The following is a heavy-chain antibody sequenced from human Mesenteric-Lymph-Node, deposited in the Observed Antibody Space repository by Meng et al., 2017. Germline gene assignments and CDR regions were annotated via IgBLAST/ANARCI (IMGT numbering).Heavy chain of an antibody. CDR1: GLTVSRKY. CDR2: MYSGGTT. D-gene: IGHD2-21*01. V-gene: IGHV3-66*01. CDR3: ASRDIYSFDF. Sequence: EVQLVESGGGLVQPGGSLRLACAASGLTVSRKYMSWVRQAPGKGLEWVSLMYSGGTTSYADSVKGRLTILRDNSKNTLYLQMNNLRAEDTAIYYCASRDIYSFDFWGQGTLVTVSS. J-gene: IGHJ4*02.